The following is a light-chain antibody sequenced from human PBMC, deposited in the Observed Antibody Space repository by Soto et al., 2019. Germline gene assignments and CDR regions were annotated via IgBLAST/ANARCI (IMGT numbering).Light chain of an antibody. J-gene: IGLJ2*01. Sequence: QSALTQPASVSGSPGQSITISCTGTSSDVGSYNLVSWYQQHPGKAPKLMIYEGSKRPSGVSNRFSGSKSGNTASLTISGVQAEDEAEYYCCSYAGSSVAFGGGTKPPS. CDR3: CSYAGSSVA. CDR2: EGS. CDR1: SSDVGSYNL. V-gene: IGLV2-23*01.